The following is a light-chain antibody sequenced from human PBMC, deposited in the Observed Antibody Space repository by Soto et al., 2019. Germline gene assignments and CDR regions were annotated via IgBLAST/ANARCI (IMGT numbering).Light chain of an antibody. CDR1: STDFENYNL. CDR3: SSYAGSLARVV. CDR2: EGT. J-gene: IGLJ2*01. Sequence: QSVLTQPASVSGSPGQSITISCTRSSTDFENYNLVSWYQHCPDKAPKLIIYEGTKRPSEISDRFSGAESDTTASLIISGLQPEAEADYYCSSYAGSLARVVFGGGTKVTVL. V-gene: IGLV2-23*01.